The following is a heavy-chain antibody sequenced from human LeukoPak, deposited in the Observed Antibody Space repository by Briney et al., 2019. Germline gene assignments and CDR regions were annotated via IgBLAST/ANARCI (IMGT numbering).Heavy chain of an antibody. CDR3: ARGGNKEFDY. D-gene: IGHD2/OR15-2a*01. V-gene: IGHV3-53*01. CDR1: GFIVSSNY. J-gene: IGHJ4*02. Sequence: PGGSLRLSCAAPGFIVSSNYMSWVRQAPGKGLEWVSVIYNGGRTNYADSVKGRFTISRDNSKNTLFLQVNSLRAEDTAVYYCARGGNKEFDYWGQGTLVTVSS. CDR2: IYNGGRT.